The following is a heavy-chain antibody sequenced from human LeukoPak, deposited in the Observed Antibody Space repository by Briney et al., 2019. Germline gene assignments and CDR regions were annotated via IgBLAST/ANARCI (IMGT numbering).Heavy chain of an antibody. D-gene: IGHD2-21*02. CDR2: INPSGGST. CDR3: ARSLLDCGGDCYSLFDY. CDR1: GGTFSSYA. V-gene: IGHV1-46*01. J-gene: IGHJ4*02. Sequence: ASVKVSCKASGGTFSSYAISWVRQAPGQGLEWMGIINPSGGSTSYAQKFQGRVTMTRDTSTSTVYMELSSLRSEDTAVYYCARSLLDCGGDCYSLFDYWGQGTLVTVSS.